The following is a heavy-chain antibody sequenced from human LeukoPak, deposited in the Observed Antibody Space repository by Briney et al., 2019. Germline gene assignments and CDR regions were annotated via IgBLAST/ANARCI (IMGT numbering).Heavy chain of an antibody. J-gene: IGHJ4*02. CDR2: INHGGST. CDR1: GGSFSGYY. D-gene: IGHD4-23*01. CDR3: ARGTVVGFDY. Sequence: SETLSLTCAVYGGSFSGYYWSWIRQPPGKGLEWIGEINHGGSTNYNPSLKSRVTISVDTSKNQFSLKLSSVTAADTAVYYCARGTVVGFDYWGQGTLVTVSS. V-gene: IGHV4-34*01.